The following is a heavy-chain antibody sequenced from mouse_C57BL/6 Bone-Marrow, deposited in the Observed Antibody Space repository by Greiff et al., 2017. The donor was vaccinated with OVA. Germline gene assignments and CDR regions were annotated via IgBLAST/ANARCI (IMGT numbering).Heavy chain of an antibody. J-gene: IGHJ2*01. Sequence: EVQVVESEGGLVQPGSSMKLSCTASGFTFSDYYMAWVRQVPEKGLEWVANINYDGSSTYYLDSLKSRFIISRDNAKNILYLQMSSLKSEDTATYYCAREKIYYGSSYFDYWGQGTTLTVSS. CDR1: GFTFSDYY. CDR3: AREKIYYGSSYFDY. D-gene: IGHD1-1*01. V-gene: IGHV5-16*01. CDR2: INYDGSST.